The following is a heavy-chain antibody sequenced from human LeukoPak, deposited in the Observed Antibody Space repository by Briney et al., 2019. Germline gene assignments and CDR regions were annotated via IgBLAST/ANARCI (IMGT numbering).Heavy chain of an antibody. Sequence: SETLSLTCTVSGGSISSSSYYWGWIRQPPGKGLEWIGSVYYSGSTYYNPSLKSRLTISGDTSKNQFSLELSSVTAADTAVYFRARHKYYYDTSGYYSPPYFDYWGQGTLVTVSS. D-gene: IGHD3-22*01. J-gene: IGHJ4*02. CDR1: GGSISSSSYY. CDR3: ARHKYYYDTSGYYSPPYFDY. V-gene: IGHV4-39*01. CDR2: VYYSGST.